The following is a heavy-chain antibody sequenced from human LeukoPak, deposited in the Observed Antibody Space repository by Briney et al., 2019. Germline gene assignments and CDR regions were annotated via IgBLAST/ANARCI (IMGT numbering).Heavy chain of an antibody. J-gene: IGHJ4*02. D-gene: IGHD6-19*01. V-gene: IGHV3-30*18. CDR3: AKGLNSGWYGLSFDL. CDR1: GFAFSAYG. CDR2: LSYDGTNG. Sequence: GGSLRLSCAASGFAFSAYGMHWVRQAPGKGLEWVAVLSYDGTNGYYAGSVKGRLTISRDNSKNTLDLQMNSLRAEDTAVYYCAKGLNSGWYGLSFDLWGQGTLVTVSS.